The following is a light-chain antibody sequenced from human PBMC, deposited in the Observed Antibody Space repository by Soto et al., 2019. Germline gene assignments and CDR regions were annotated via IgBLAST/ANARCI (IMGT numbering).Light chain of an antibody. CDR2: DVS. J-gene: IGLJ1*01. V-gene: IGLV2-14*01. CDR3: SSYTSSSTLLYV. CDR1: SSDVGGYNY. Sequence: QSALTQPASVSVSPGQSITISCTGTSSDVGGYNYVSWYQQHPGKAPKLMIYDVSNRPSGVSNRFSGYKSGNTASLTISGLQAEDEADYYCSSYTSSSTLLYVFGTGTKLTVL.